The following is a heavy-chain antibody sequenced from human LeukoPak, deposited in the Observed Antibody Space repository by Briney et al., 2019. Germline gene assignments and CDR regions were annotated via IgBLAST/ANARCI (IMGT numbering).Heavy chain of an antibody. CDR3: AKQAYDSPRTDFDC. Sequence: TGGSLRLSCAASGLTFSRYAMSWVRQAPGKGLEWVSGVSTSGGSTYYADSVKGRFTISRDNSKNTLHLQMNSLRAEDTAIYYCAKQAYDSPRTDFDCWGQGTLVTLSS. CDR2: VSTSGGST. D-gene: IGHD3-22*01. V-gene: IGHV3-23*01. J-gene: IGHJ4*02. CDR1: GLTFSRYA.